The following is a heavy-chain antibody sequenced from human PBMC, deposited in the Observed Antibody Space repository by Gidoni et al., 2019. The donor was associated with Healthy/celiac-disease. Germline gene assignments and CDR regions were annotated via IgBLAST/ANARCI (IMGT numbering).Heavy chain of an antibody. CDR1: GWSFCGYY. CDR2: ISHSGST. D-gene: IGHD2-2*01. Sequence: HVQLQQWGAGLLKPPETLSLTRAAPGWSFCGYYWSWLRQPPGKGLEWIGEISHSGSTNYNPSLKGRVTISVDTSKNQFSLKLSSVTAADTAVYYCARAVSTRRRFDYWGQGTLVTVSS. CDR3: ARAVSTRRRFDY. V-gene: IGHV4-34*01. J-gene: IGHJ4*02.